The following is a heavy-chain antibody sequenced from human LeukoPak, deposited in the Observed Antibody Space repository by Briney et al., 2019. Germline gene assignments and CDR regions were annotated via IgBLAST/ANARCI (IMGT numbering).Heavy chain of an antibody. CDR1: GFSFSTHS. CDR3: AGDGVGVLPGDAFDI. V-gene: IGHV3-21*05. Sequence: GGSLRLSCAASGFSFSTHSMDWVRQAPGKGLEWISFINLDGTDIHYGESVKGRFTISRDNAKNSLYLQMHTLRAADTAVYYCAGDGVGVLPGDAFDIWSQGTMVTVSS. D-gene: IGHD1-26*01. CDR2: INLDGTDI. J-gene: IGHJ3*02.